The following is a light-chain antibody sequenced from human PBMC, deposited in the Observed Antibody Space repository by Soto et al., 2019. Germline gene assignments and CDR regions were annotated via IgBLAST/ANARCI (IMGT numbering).Light chain of an antibody. CDR1: SSDVGGYKY. J-gene: IGLJ1*01. V-gene: IGLV2-14*03. CDR2: DIR. CDR3: SSYTSSSTRV. Sequence: QSALTQPATVSGSPGQSITISCTGTSSDVGGYKYVSWYQQHPGKAPKLMIYDIRNRPSGVSNRFSGSKSGNTASLTISGLQAEDEAGYYCSSYTSSSTRVFGTGTKLTVL.